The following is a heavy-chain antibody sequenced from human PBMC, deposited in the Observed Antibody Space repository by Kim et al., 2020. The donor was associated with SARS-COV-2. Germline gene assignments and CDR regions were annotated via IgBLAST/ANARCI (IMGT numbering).Heavy chain of an antibody. D-gene: IGHD4-17*01. CDR2: IIPIFGTA. CDR3: ARRQYYGDYAQAYYYYYYGMDV. V-gene: IGHV1-69*13. Sequence: SVKVSCKASGGTFSSYAISWVRQAPGQGLEWMGGIIPIFGTANYAQKFQGRVTITADESTSTAYMELSSLRSEDTAVYYCARRQYYGDYAQAYYYYYYGMDVWGQGTTVTVSS. J-gene: IGHJ6*02. CDR1: GGTFSSYA.